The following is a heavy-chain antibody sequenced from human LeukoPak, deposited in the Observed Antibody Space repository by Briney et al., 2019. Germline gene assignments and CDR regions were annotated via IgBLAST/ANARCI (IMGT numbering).Heavy chain of an antibody. Sequence: SVKVSCKASGFTFTSSAMQWVRQARGQRLEWIGWIVVGSGNTNYAQKFQERVTITRDMSTSTAYMELSSLRSEDTAVYYCAALPATVTRPDNWFDPWGQGTLVTVSS. V-gene: IGHV1-58*02. D-gene: IGHD4-17*01. CDR3: AALPATVTRPDNWFDP. CDR2: IVVGSGNT. J-gene: IGHJ5*02. CDR1: GFTFTSSA.